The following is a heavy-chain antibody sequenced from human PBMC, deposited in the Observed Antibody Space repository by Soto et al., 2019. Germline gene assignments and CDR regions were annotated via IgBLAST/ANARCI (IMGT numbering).Heavy chain of an antibody. V-gene: IGHV3-23*01. CDR2: ISGSGGST. D-gene: IGHD3-16*02. J-gene: IGHJ5*02. Sequence: GGSLRLSCAASGFTFSSYAMSWVPQAPGKGLEWVSAISGSGGSTYYADSVKGRFTISRDNSKNTLYLQMNSLRAEDTAVYYCAKDGGDYIWGSYRYGTNWFDPWGQGTLVTVSS. CDR3: AKDGGDYIWGSYRYGTNWFDP. CDR1: GFTFSSYA.